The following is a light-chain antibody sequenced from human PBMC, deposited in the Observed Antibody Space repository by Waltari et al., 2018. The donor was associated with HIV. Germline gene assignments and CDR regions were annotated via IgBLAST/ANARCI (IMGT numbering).Light chain of an antibody. CDR1: QRLRPNS. CDR3: QQYDNAPYT. V-gene: IGKV3-20*01. J-gene: IGKJ2*01. Sequence: ELVLTQPPGTLSLSPGEIATPSCSASQRLRPNSLAWYQQKPGQAPRLLISGTSSRATGVPDRFSGIGSGTDFILTINRLDPEDFAVYYCQQYDNAPYTFGQGTRLEIK. CDR2: GTS.